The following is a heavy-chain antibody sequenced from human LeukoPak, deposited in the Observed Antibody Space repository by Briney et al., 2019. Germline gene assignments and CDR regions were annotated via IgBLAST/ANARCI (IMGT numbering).Heavy chain of an antibody. Sequence: GASVKVSCKASGYTFTGYYMHWLRQAPGQGLEWMGWINPNSGGTNYAQKFQGRVTMTRDTSISTAYMELSRLRSDDTAVYYCARIRFLEWLLYYDYWGQGTLVTVSS. D-gene: IGHD3-3*01. CDR3: ARIRFLEWLLYYDY. CDR2: INPNSGGT. V-gene: IGHV1-2*02. CDR1: GYTFTGYY. J-gene: IGHJ4*02.